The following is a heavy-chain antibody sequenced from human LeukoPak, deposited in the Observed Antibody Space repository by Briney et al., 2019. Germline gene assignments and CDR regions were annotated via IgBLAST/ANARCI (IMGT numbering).Heavy chain of an antibody. CDR1: GGSTSSYY. D-gene: IGHD5-18*01. J-gene: IGHJ4*02. CDR2: IYYSGST. V-gene: IGHV4-59*08. Sequence: SETLSLTCTVSGGSTSSYYWSWIRQPPGKGLEWIGYIYYSGSTNYNPSLTTRVTISVDTSKNQFSLKLSSVTAADTAVYYCARHGGYSYGPFDYWGQGTLVTVSS. CDR3: ARHGGYSYGPFDY.